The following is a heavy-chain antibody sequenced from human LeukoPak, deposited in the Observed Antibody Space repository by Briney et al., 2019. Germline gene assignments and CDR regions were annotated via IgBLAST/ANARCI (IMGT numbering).Heavy chain of an antibody. CDR1: GFTFSSYW. D-gene: IGHD7-27*01. V-gene: IGHV3-74*01. J-gene: IGHJ4*02. Sequence: PGGSLRLSCAASGFTFSSYWMHWVRQAPGKGLVWVSRINSDGSGTNYADSVKGRFTISRDNAKNTLYLQVKSLRAEDTAVYYCARGPSGWGSLGSWGQGTLVTVSS. CDR2: INSDGSGT. CDR3: ARGPSGWGSLGS.